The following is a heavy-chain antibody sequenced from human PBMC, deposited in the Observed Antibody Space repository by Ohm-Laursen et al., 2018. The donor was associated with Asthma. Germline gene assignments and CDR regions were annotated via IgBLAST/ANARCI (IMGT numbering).Heavy chain of an antibody. CDR2: GGSYYDGGLK. CDR3: ARDVMEWYLPAFDF. D-gene: IGHD3-3*01. V-gene: IGHV3-30-3*01. Sequence: SLRLSCSAPGFTFSDYYMNWIRQAPGKGLEWVAVGGSYYDGGLKYYADSVNGRFTVSRDDSKSTLYLQMNSLRPDDTAVYYCARDVMEWYLPAFDFWGQGTLVTVSS. CDR1: GFTFSDYY. J-gene: IGHJ4*02.